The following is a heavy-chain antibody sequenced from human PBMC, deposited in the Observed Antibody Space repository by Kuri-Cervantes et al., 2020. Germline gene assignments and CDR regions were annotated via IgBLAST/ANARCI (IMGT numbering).Heavy chain of an antibody. CDR1: GYTFTSYG. V-gene: IGHV1-18*01. Sequence: ASVKVSCKASGYTFTSYGVSWVRQAPGQGLEWMGWISAYSGNTNYAQKLQGRVTMTRNTSISTAYMELSSLRSEDTAVYYCAIVYYYGSGSYSFDPWGQGTLVTVSS. CDR2: ISAYSGNT. J-gene: IGHJ5*02. D-gene: IGHD3-10*01. CDR3: AIVYYYGSGSYSFDP.